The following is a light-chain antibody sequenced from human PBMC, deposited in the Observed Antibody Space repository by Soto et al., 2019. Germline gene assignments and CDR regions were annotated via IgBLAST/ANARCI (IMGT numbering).Light chain of an antibody. Sequence: QSALTQPASMSGSPGQSITISCTATNSDVGSYVSWYQQHPGKAPKLMIFEVSDRPSGVSNRFSGSKSGNTASLTISGLQAEDEAYYYCSSYTSSSTLWVFGGGTKVTVL. CDR1: NSDVGSY. J-gene: IGLJ3*02. V-gene: IGLV2-14*01. CDR3: SSYTSSSTLWV. CDR2: EVS.